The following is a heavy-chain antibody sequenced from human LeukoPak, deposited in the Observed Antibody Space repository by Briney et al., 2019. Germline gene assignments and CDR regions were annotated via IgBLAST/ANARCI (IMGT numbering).Heavy chain of an antibody. CDR1: GFTFDDYA. D-gene: IGHD2-2*01. V-gene: IGHV3-9*01. CDR2: ISWNSDNK. CDR3: ACSRTNDY. Sequence: GRSLRLSCAASGFTFDDYAMHWVRQAPGKGLEWVSGISWNSDNKDYADSVKGRFTISRDNAKNSLYLQMNSLRAEDTAVYYCACSRTNDYWGQGTLVTVSS. J-gene: IGHJ4*02.